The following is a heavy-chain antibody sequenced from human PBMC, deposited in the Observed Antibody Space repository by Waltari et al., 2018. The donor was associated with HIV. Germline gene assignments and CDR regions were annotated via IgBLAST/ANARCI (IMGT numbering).Heavy chain of an antibody. J-gene: IGHJ1*01. V-gene: IGHV4-39*01. CDR1: GASMRSKNYY. Sequence: LQLKESGPGLVKPSDTLSLTCPVSGASMRSKNYYWAWIRQSPREHLEWIATIYYTGDTYFVPSLKNRTSISVDSSKNLLSLSLASVTAADTAIYYCARQHAYTSDWFSQASFFNYWGPGTLVTVSS. D-gene: IGHD3-9*01. CDR3: ARQHAYTSDWFSQASFFNY. CDR2: IYYTGDT.